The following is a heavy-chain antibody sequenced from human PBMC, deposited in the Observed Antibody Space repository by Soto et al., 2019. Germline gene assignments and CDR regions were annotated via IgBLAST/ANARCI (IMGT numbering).Heavy chain of an antibody. J-gene: IGHJ6*03. D-gene: IGHD5-12*01. CDR1: GGTFSSYT. Sequence: SVKVSCKASGGTFSSYTISWVRQAPGQGLEWMGRIIPILGIANYAQKFQGRVTITAGKSTSTAYMELSSLRSEDTAVYYCASLRYSGYGWDYYYYYMDVWGKGTTVTVSS. CDR2: IIPILGIA. V-gene: IGHV1-69*02. CDR3: ASLRYSGYGWDYYYYYMDV.